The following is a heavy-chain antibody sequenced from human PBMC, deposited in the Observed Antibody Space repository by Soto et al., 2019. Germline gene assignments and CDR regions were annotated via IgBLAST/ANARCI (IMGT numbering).Heavy chain of an antibody. CDR2: IKSKTDGGTT. D-gene: IGHD5-12*01. V-gene: IGHV3-15*01. J-gene: IGHJ5*02. CDR3: TTVFYDYGWFDP. Sequence: TGGSLRLSCAAPGFTFSNAWMSWVRQAPGKGLEWVDRIKSKTDGGTTDYAAPVKGRFTISRDDSKNTLYLQMNSLKTEDTAVYYCTTVFYDYGWFDPWGQGTLVTVSS. CDR1: GFTFSNAW.